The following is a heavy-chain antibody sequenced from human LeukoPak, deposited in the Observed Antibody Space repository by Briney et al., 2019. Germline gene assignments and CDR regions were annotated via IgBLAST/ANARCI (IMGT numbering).Heavy chain of an antibody. CDR3: ARDSPYGDYDAFDI. CDR1: RFTVSNNY. CDR2: IKEDGSEK. J-gene: IGHJ3*02. Sequence: GGSLRLPCAASRFTVSNNYMSWVRQAPGKGLEWVANIKEDGSEKYYLDSVKGRFTISRDNAKNSLYLEMTSLRAEDTAVYYCARDSPYGDYDAFDIWGQGTMVTVSS. D-gene: IGHD4-17*01. V-gene: IGHV3-7*01.